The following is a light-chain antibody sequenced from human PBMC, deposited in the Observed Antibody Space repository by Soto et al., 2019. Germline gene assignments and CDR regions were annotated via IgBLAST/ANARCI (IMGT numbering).Light chain of an antibody. CDR1: QSISSW. Sequence: DIQMTQSPSTLSASVGDRVTITCRASQSISSWLAWYQQKPGKAPKLLIYKASSLETGVPSRFSGSGSGTEFTLTISSLHPDDFATDYCLQYNSYPWTFGQGTKVEIK. J-gene: IGKJ1*01. CDR3: LQYNSYPWT. V-gene: IGKV1-5*03. CDR2: KAS.